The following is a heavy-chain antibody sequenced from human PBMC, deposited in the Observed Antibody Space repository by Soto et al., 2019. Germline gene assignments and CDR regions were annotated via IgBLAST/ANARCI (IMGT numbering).Heavy chain of an antibody. D-gene: IGHD3-22*01. CDR3: ARSEGSSGFDY. J-gene: IGHJ4*02. CDR2: IWYDGSNK. V-gene: IGHV3-33*01. CDR1: GFTFSSYG. Sequence: QVQLVESGGGVVQPGRSLRLSCAASGFTFSSYGMHWVRQAPGKGLEWVAVIWYDGSNKYYADSVKGRFTISRDNSKNTLYLQMNSLRAEDTAVYYCARSEGSSGFDYWGQGTLVTVSS.